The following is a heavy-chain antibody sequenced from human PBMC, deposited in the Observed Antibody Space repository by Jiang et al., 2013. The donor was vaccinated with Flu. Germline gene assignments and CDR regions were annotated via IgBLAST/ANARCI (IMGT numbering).Heavy chain of an antibody. J-gene: IGHJ3*02. CDR3: ARAGYGSGSYSRGAFDM. V-gene: IGHV6-1*01. CDR1: GNSVSSNSAS. Sequence: QTLSLTCAISGNSVSSNSASWAWIRQSPSGGLEWLGRTYYQSKWYNDYAVSVTGRITIKPDTSKNQFSLLLNSVTPEDTAVYYCARAGYGSGSYSRGAFDMWGQGTMVIVSS. CDR2: TYYQSKWYN. D-gene: IGHD3-10*01.